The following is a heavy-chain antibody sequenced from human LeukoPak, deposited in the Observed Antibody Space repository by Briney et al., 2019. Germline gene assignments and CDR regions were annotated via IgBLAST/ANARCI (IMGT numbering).Heavy chain of an antibody. CDR3: ARGLLGGGGDFTHFDY. Sequence: SETLSLTCAVYGGSFSGYYWSWIRQPAGKRLEWIGRMSTSGGTNYNPSLKSRATMSLDTSKNLFSLKVRSVTAADTAVYYCARGLLGGGGDFTHFDYWGQGTLVTVSS. J-gene: IGHJ4*02. CDR2: MSTSGGT. V-gene: IGHV4-59*10. CDR1: GGSFSGYY. D-gene: IGHD2-21*02.